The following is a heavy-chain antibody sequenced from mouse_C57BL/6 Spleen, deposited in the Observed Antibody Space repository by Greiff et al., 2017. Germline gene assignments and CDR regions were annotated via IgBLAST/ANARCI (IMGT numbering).Heavy chain of an antibody. CDR2: IDPETGGT. J-gene: IGHJ4*01. CDR3: TSSTVVAKDYAMDY. Sequence: QVQLQQSGAELVRPGASVTLSCKASGYTFTDYEMHWVKQTPVHGLGWIGAIDPETGGTAYNQKFKGKAILTADKSSSTAYMELRSLTSEDSAVYYCTSSTVVAKDYAMDYWGQGTSVTVSS. V-gene: IGHV1-15*01. D-gene: IGHD1-1*01. CDR1: GYTFTDYE.